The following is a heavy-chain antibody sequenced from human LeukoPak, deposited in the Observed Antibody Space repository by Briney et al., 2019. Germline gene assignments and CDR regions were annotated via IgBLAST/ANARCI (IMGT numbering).Heavy chain of an antibody. CDR3: ARTWMYSNYF. CDR2: INQDGSEK. D-gene: IGHD4-11*01. CDR1: GFTFSNYW. J-gene: IGHJ4*02. V-gene: IGHV3-7*03. Sequence: GGSLRLSCTASGFTFSNYWMSWVRQAPGKGLEWVANINQDGSEKYYVDSVRGRFTISRDNAENSLYLQMNSLRAEDTAVYYCARTWMYSNYFRGQGTLVTVSS.